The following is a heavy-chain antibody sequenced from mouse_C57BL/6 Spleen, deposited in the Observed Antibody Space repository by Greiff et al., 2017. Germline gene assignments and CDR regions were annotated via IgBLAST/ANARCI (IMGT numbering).Heavy chain of an antibody. Sequence: EVQLQQSGPELVQPGASVKISCKASGYSFTGYYMHWVKQSSEKSLEWIGEINPSTGGTSYNQKFTGKATLTVDTSSRTAYMQLKILPSEDSAVYYCARHGATSFCDGYPAWFADWGQGTLVTVSA. CDR2: INPSTGGT. CDR3: ARHGATSFCDGYPAWFAD. V-gene: IGHV1-43*01. CDR1: GYSFTGYY. D-gene: IGHD2-3*01. J-gene: IGHJ3*01.